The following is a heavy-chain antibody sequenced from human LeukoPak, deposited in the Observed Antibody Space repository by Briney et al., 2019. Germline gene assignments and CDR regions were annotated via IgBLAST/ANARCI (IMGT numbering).Heavy chain of an antibody. D-gene: IGHD3-16*01. Sequence: PGGSPRLSCAASGFTFISYTMHWVRQAPGKGLEWVALTSSDGDKYFADSVQGRFTISRDNSRNTVYLQLGSLRPDDTAVYYCARERGIRALYFDNWGQGTLVTVSS. J-gene: IGHJ4*02. CDR2: TSSDGDK. CDR3: ARERGIRALYFDN. CDR1: GFTFISYT. V-gene: IGHV3-30*04.